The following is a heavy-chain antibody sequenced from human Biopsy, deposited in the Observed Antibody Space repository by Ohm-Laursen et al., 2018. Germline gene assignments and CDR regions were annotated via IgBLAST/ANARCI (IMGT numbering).Heavy chain of an antibody. CDR2: IIPILGTV. CDR3: ASGDIGGIGLDV. V-gene: IGHV1-69*04. CDR1: GDTFTTSA. Sequence: SVKVSCKASGDTFTTSAISWVRQVPGQGLDWMGRIIPILGTVDYGQNFQGRVTIRADTSTTFLELTSLRYDDTAAYYWASGDIGGIGLDVWGLGTTVTVSS. J-gene: IGHJ6*02. D-gene: IGHD3-10*01.